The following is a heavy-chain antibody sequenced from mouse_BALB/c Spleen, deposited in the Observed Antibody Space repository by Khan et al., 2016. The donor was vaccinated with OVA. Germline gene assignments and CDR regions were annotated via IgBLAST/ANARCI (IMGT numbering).Heavy chain of an antibody. Sequence: EVKLEESGPGLVKPSQSLSLTCTVTGYSITSDYAWNWIRQFPGNKLEWMGYKSYSGSTSYKPSLKSRISITRDTSKNEFYLQLNSVTTEDTATYYCARWDDYGYYFDYWGQGTTLPVSS. CDR3: ARWDDYGYYFDY. J-gene: IGHJ2*01. D-gene: IGHD2-4*01. V-gene: IGHV3-2*02. CDR1: GYSITSDYA. CDR2: KSYSGST.